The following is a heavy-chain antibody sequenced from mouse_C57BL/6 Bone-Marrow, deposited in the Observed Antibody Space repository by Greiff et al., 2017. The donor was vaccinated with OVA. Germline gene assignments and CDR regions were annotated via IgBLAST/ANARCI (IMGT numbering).Heavy chain of an antibody. Sequence: QVQLQQSGAELARPGASVKLSCKASGYTFTSYGISWVKQRTGQGLEWIGEIYPRSGNTYYNEKFKGEATLTADKSSSTAYMELRSLTSEDSAVYFCARSWEWLLLFAYWGQGTLVTVSA. CDR1: GYTFTSYG. D-gene: IGHD2-3*01. V-gene: IGHV1-81*01. J-gene: IGHJ3*01. CDR3: ARSWEWLLLFAY. CDR2: IYPRSGNT.